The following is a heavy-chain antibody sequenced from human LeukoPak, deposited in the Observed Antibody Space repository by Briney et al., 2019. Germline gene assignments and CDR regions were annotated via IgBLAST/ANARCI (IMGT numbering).Heavy chain of an antibody. D-gene: IGHD2-2*01. CDR3: ASSYPSPLTLAFDY. Sequence: GASVKVSCKASGYTFTGYYMHWVRQAPGQGLEWMGWINPNSGGTNYAQKFQSRVTMTRDTSISTAYMERSRLRSDDTAVYYCASSYPSPLTLAFDYWGQGTLVTVSS. J-gene: IGHJ4*02. V-gene: IGHV1-2*02. CDR1: GYTFTGYY. CDR2: INPNSGGT.